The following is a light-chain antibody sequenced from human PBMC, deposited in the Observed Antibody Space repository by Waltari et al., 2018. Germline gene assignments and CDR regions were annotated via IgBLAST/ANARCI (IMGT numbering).Light chain of an antibody. V-gene: IGKV1-17*01. Sequence: DIQMTQSPSSLSASVGDRVTITCRASQGITNDLGWYQQKPGKAPKRLLYEASSLQSGVPSRFSGSGFRTEFTLTISRLQPEEFATYYCLQHNAYPRTFGQRNKLEIK. CDR2: EAS. CDR3: LQHNAYPRT. J-gene: IGKJ2*01. CDR1: QGITND.